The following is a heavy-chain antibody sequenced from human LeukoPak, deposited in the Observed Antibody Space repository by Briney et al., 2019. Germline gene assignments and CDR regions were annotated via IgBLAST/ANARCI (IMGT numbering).Heavy chain of an antibody. D-gene: IGHD3-10*01. Sequence: SGGSLRLSCAASGFTFDDYGMNWVRQAPGKGLEWVAGINWNGVSTGYADSLKGRFTISRDNAKNFLYLQINSLRVEDTALYYCARSLRGSYWLVFDVWGQGTMVTVSS. J-gene: IGHJ3*01. CDR3: ARSLRGSYWLVFDV. CDR1: GFTFDDYG. V-gene: IGHV3-20*04. CDR2: INWNGVST.